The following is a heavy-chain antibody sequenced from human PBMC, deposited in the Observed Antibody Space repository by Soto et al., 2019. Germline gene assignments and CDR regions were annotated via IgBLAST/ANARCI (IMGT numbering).Heavy chain of an antibody. CDR2: ISYDGSNK. CDR1: GFTFSSYA. J-gene: IGHJ4*02. V-gene: IGHV3-30-3*01. D-gene: IGHD6-19*01. Sequence: GGSLRLSCAASGFTFSSYAMHWVRQAPGKGLEWVAVISYDGSNKYYADSVKGRFTISRDNSKNTLYLQMNSLRAEDTAVYYCAKDTPIAVAGNRPADYWGQGTLVTVSS. CDR3: AKDTPIAVAGNRPADY.